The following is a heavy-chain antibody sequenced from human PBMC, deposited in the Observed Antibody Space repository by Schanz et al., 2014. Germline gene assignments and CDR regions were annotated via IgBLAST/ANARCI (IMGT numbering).Heavy chain of an antibody. CDR3: ARAGYDADNWFDP. Sequence: EVQLVQSGGGLVQPGGSLRLSCLASGFTFSSYSMNWVRQAPGKGLEWVSYISSASSTINYADSVKGRFTISRDNAKNSLFLQMNSLRAEDTAVYYCARAGYDADNWFDPWGQGTLVTVSS. D-gene: IGHD2-2*01. V-gene: IGHV3-48*01. CDR2: ISSASSTI. J-gene: IGHJ5*02. CDR1: GFTFSSYS.